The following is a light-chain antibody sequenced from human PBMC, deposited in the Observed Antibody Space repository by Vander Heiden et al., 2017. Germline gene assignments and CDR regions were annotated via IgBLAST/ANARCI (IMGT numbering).Light chain of an antibody. CDR2: DDD. Sequence: SYELTPSLSLSVALGQTATITCEGHDIGSRHVHWYQRKPGQAPVLVIYDDDYRPSGIPGRFSGSNSGNTATLTISRAQAGDEADYFCQVRDSSTNWVFGGGTKMTVL. CDR1: DIGSRH. CDR3: QVRDSSTNWV. J-gene: IGLJ3*02. V-gene: IGLV3-9*01.